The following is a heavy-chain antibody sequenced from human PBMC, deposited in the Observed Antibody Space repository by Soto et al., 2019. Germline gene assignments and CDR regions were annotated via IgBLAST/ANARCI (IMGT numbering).Heavy chain of an antibody. Sequence: VASVKVSCKASGYTFTGYYMHWVRQAPGQGLEWMGWINPNSGGTNYAQRFQGRVTMTRDTSISTAYMELSRLRSDDTAVYYCARDALLWFGDNTRGCIGSWGQGTLVTVS. CDR3: ARDALLWFGDNTRGCIGS. V-gene: IGHV1-2*02. J-gene: IGHJ4*02. CDR2: INPNSGGT. D-gene: IGHD3-10*01. CDR1: GYTFTGYY.